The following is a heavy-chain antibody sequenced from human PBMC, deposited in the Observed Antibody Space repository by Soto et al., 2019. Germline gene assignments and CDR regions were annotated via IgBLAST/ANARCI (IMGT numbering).Heavy chain of an antibody. CDR1: GGTFSSYT. Sequence: QVQLVQSGAEVKKPGSSVKVSCKASGGTFSSYTISWVRQAPGQGLEWMGRIIPILGIANYAQKFQGRVRSTADKATSTAYMELSSLRSEDTAVYYCARVLRYVDWFHFDYWGQGTLVTVSS. D-gene: IGHD3-9*01. CDR3: ARVLRYVDWFHFDY. V-gene: IGHV1-69*02. CDR2: IIPILGIA. J-gene: IGHJ4*02.